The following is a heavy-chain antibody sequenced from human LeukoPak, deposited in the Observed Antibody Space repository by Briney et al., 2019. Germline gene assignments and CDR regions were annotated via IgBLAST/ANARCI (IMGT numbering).Heavy chain of an antibody. CDR1: GFTFSSYG. V-gene: IGHV3-30*18. CDR2: ISYDGSNK. D-gene: IGHD4-17*01. CDR3: AKSDYGDYSGLDY. J-gene: IGHJ4*02. Sequence: PGRSLRLSCAASGFTFSSYGMHWVRQAPGKGLEWVAVISYDGSNKYYADSVKGRFTISRDNSKNTLYLQMNSLRAEDTAVYYCAKSDYGDYSGLDYWGQGTLVTVSS.